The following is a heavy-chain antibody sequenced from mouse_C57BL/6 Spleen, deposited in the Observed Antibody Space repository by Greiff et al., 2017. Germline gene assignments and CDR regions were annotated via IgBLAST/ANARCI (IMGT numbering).Heavy chain of an antibody. CDR1: GFTFSDYG. D-gene: IGHD2-3*01. J-gene: IGHJ4*01. CDR2: ISSGSSTI. V-gene: IGHV5-17*01. CDR3: ARVYEGYYNAMDY. Sequence: DVMLVESGGGLVKPGGSLKLSCAASGFTFSDYGMHWVRQAPEKGLEWVAYISSGSSTIYYADTVKGRFTISRDNAKNTLFLQMTSLRSEDTAMYYCARVYEGYYNAMDYWGQGTSVTVSA.